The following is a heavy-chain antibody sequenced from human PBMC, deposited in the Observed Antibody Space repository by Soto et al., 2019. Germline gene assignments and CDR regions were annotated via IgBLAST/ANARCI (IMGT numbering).Heavy chain of an antibody. D-gene: IGHD3-22*01. CDR1: AFNFADYA. CDR2: IRAKAHGGTT. CDR3: TRAYDSSPLDY. V-gene: IGHV3-49*04. Sequence: GGSLRLSCTDSAFNFADYAMNWVRQVPGKGLEWVGFIRAKAHGGTTDCAASVKGRFTISRDDSKSIAYLQMNSLKTEDTALYYCTRAYDSSPLDYWGQGTRVTVSS. J-gene: IGHJ4*02.